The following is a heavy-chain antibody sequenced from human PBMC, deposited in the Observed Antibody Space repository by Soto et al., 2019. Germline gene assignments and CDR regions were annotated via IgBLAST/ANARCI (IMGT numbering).Heavy chain of an antibody. D-gene: IGHD5-12*01. J-gene: IGHJ4*02. CDR1: GFTFSSYW. CDR3: ATTREYSGYGPETAYFGF. Sequence: GGSLRLSCAASGFTFSSYWMSWVRQAPGKGLEWVANIKQDGSEKYYVDSVKGRFTISRDNAKNSLYLQMNSLRAEDTAVYYCATTREYSGYGPETAYFGFRAQRTLVTVSS. CDR2: IKQDGSEK. V-gene: IGHV3-7*01.